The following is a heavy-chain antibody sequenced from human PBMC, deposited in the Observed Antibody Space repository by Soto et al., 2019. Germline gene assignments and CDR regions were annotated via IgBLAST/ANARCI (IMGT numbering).Heavy chain of an antibody. CDR1: GGSISSGDYY. CDR2: IYYSGST. Sequence: QVQLQESGPGLVKPSQTLSLTCTVSGGSISSGDYYWSWIRQPPGKGLEWIGYIYYSGSTYYNPSLKSRVTISVDTSKIQFSLKLSSVTAAATAVYYCARDIVLVPFFFGYYGMDVWGQGTTVTVSS. CDR3: ARDIVLVPFFFGYYGMDV. J-gene: IGHJ6*02. V-gene: IGHV4-30-4*01. D-gene: IGHD2-2*01.